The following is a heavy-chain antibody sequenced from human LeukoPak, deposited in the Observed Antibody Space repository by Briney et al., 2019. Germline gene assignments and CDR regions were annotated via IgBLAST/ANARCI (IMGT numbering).Heavy chain of an antibody. CDR2: INHSGST. D-gene: IGHD3-9*01. CDR1: GGAFSGYY. V-gene: IGHV4-34*01. CDR3: ARGRLRYFDWLLSEYWFDP. Sequence: PSETLSLTCAVYGGAFSGYYWSWIRQPPGKGLEWIGEINHSGSTNYNPSLKSRVTISVDTSKNQFSLKLSSVTAADTAVYYCARGRLRYFDWLLSEYWFDPWGQGTLVTVSS. J-gene: IGHJ5*02.